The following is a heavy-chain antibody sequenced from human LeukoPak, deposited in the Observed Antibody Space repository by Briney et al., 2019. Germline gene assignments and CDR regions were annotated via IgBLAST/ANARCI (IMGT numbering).Heavy chain of an antibody. Sequence: ASVKVSCKASGYTFTGYYMHWVRQAPGQGLEWMGIINPSGGSTSYAQKFQGRVTMTRDTSTSTVYMELSSLRSEDTAVYYCARDQPPGGHCSGGSCYSRFDPWGQGTLVTVSS. CDR1: GYTFTGYY. J-gene: IGHJ5*02. CDR2: INPSGGST. CDR3: ARDQPPGGHCSGGSCYSRFDP. V-gene: IGHV1-46*01. D-gene: IGHD2-15*01.